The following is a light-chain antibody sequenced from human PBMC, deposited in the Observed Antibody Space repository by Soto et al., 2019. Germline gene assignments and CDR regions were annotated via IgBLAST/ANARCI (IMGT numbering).Light chain of an antibody. V-gene: IGKV3-11*01. CDR1: QSVGRT. J-gene: IGKJ4*01. Sequence: EIVLTQSPATLSLSPGERATLSCRASQSVGRTLAWFQQKPGQAPRLLIYDASNRATGIPARFTGSGSGTDFILTIRSLEPEDFAIYYCQQRDSWPLTFGGGTKVEIK. CDR2: DAS. CDR3: QQRDSWPLT.